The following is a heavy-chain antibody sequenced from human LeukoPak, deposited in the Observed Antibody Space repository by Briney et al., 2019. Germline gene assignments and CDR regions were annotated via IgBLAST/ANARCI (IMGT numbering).Heavy chain of an antibody. CDR1: GYNLTSLW. CDR3: ARSGNSSGHPFDY. J-gene: IGHJ4*02. D-gene: IGHD6-19*01. V-gene: IGHV5-51*01. CDR2: IYPCDSYT. Sequence: GESLKISRKGFGYNLTSLWIGRVRQIPGKGPEVIGIIYPCDSYTRYSPSFQGQVTISANKSISTAYLQWSSLKASDTAMYYCARSGNSSGHPFDYWGQGTLVTASS.